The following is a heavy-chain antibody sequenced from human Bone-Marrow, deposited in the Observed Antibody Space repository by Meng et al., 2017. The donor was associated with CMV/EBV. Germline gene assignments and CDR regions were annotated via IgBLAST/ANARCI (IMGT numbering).Heavy chain of an antibody. CDR2: ISYDGSNK. V-gene: IGHV3-30*02. CDR3: AIPDGDYYGSGSYNNY. Sequence: GESLKISCAASGFTFSSYGMHWVRQAPGKGLEWVAFISYDGSNKYYADSVKGRFTISRDNSKNTLYLQMNSLRAEDTAVYYCAIPDGDYYGSGSYNNYWGQGPLVTVSS. D-gene: IGHD3-10*01. J-gene: IGHJ4*02. CDR1: GFTFSSYG.